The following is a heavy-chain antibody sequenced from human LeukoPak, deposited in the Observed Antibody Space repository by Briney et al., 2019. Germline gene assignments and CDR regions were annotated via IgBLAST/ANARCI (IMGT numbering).Heavy chain of an antibody. CDR1: GYTFTSYY. CDR3: ARVGESGDGYNSFDY. J-gene: IGHJ4*02. Sequence: ASVKVSCKASGYTFTSYYMHWVRQAPGQGLEWMRIINPSGGSTSYAQKFQGRVTMTRDTSTSTVYMELSSLRSEDTAVYYCARVGESGDGYNSFDYWGQGTLVTVSS. V-gene: IGHV1-46*01. D-gene: IGHD5-24*01. CDR2: INPSGGST.